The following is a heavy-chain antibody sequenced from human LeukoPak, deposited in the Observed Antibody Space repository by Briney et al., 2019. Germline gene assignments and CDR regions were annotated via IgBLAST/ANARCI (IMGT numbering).Heavy chain of an antibody. CDR2: IKQDASQK. CDR3: ARASTVGSMNPGY. CDR1: GFTFSNYW. V-gene: IGHV3-7*03. J-gene: IGHJ4*02. Sequence: GGSLRLSCAASGFTFSNYWMTWVRQAPGKGLEWVANIKQDASQKYYVESVKGRFTISRDNAKNSLYLQMNSLRAEDTAMYYCARASTVGSMNPGYWGQGTLATVSS. D-gene: IGHD1-26*01.